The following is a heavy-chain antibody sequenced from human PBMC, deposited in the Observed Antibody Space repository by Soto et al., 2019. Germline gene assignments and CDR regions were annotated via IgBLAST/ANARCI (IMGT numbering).Heavy chain of an antibody. CDR3: ARVSYSSSSSSLSRYYGMDV. CDR1: GFTFSSYA. CDR2: ISCDGSNK. J-gene: IGHJ6*02. V-gene: IGHV3-30-3*01. Sequence: GGSLRLSCAASGFTFSSYAMHWVRQAPGKGLEWVAVISCDGSNKYYADSVKGRFTISRDNSKNTLYLQMNSLRAEDTAVYYCARVSYSSSSSSLSRYYGMDVWGQGTTVTVSS. D-gene: IGHD6-6*01.